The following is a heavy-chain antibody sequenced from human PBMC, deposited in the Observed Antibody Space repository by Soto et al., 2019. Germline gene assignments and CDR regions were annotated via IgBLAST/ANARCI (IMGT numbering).Heavy chain of an antibody. J-gene: IGHJ5*02. CDR3: PRHQQRTWNWFDP. V-gene: IGHV1-8*01. D-gene: IGHD6-13*01. CDR2: MNPNSGNT. CDR1: AYTFTSYD. Sequence: GXSVKVSCAASAYTFTSYDIDWVRHATGQGLEWMGWMNPNSGNTGYAQKFQGRVTMTRNTSISTAYMELSSLRSGDTALYYCPRHQQRTWNWFDPWGQGTLVTVSS.